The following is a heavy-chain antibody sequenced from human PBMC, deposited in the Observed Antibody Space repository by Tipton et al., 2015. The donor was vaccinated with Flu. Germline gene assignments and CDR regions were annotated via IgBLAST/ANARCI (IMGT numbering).Heavy chain of an antibody. CDR3: AKGVAPAGDQFDY. CDR2: IYGSGSST. CDR1: GFTFSSYG. Sequence: SGFTFSSYGMSWVRQAPGKGLEWVSGIYGSGSSTYYADSVKGRFTISRDNFKNTLYLQMNRLRGEDTAVYYCAKGVAPAGDQFDYWGQGTLVTVSS. D-gene: IGHD6-13*01. J-gene: IGHJ4*02. V-gene: IGHV3-23*05.